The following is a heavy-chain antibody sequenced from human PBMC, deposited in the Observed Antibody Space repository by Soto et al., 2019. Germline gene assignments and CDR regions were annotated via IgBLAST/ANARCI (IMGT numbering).Heavy chain of an antibody. D-gene: IGHD1-26*01. Sequence: GASVKVSCKASGGTFSSYAISWVRQAPGQGLEWMGGIIPIFGTANYAQKFQGRVTITADESTSTAYMELSSLRSEDTAVYYCARTGATIVHYYYYGMDVWGQGTTVTVSS. J-gene: IGHJ6*02. CDR2: IIPIFGTA. CDR1: GGTFSSYA. V-gene: IGHV1-69*13. CDR3: ARTGATIVHYYYYGMDV.